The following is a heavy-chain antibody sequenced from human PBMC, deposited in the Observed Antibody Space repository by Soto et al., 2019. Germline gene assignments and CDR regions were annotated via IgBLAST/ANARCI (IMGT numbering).Heavy chain of an antibody. CDR2: VRPYNGDT. CDR3: VRIFFTYFCSLYYYFAY. CDR1: GYGFTSFG. J-gene: IGHJ4*02. V-gene: IGHV1-18*04. Sequence: ASVKVSCKTSGYGFTSFGISWVRRAPGRGLEWMGWVRPYNGDTKYAQRFEGRVTMTSDTSTTTAYMELRGLRSDDTAVYFCVRIFFTYFCSLYYYFAYRGQGTQVTVSS. D-gene: IGHD3-10*01.